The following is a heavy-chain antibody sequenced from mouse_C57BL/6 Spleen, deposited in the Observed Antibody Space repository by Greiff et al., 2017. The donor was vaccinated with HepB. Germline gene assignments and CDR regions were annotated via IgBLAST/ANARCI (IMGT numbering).Heavy chain of an antibody. V-gene: IGHV3-6*01. D-gene: IGHD2-4*01. CDR3: ARSRDYDYFDY. J-gene: IGHJ2*01. Sequence: EVQLQESGPGLVKPSQSLSLTCSVTGYSITSGYYWNWIRQFPGNKLEWMGYISYDGSNNYNPSLKNRISITRDTSKNQFFLKLNSVTTEDTATYYCARSRDYDYFDYWGQGTTLTVSS. CDR2: ISYDGSN. CDR1: GYSITSGYY.